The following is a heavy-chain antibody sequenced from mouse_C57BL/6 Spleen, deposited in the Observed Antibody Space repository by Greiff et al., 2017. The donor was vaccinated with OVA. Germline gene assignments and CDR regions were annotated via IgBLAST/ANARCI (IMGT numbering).Heavy chain of an antibody. CDR1: GYTFTSYW. Sequence: QVQLQQSGAKLVMPGASVKLSCKASGYTFTSYWMHWVKQRPGQGLEWIGEIDPSDSYTNYNQKFKGKSTLTVDKSSSTAYMQLSSLTSEDSAVYYCARGGGNPYYYAMDYWGQGTSVTVSS. CDR2: IDPSDSYT. D-gene: IGHD1-1*02. J-gene: IGHJ4*01. V-gene: IGHV1-69*01. CDR3: ARGGGNPYYYAMDY.